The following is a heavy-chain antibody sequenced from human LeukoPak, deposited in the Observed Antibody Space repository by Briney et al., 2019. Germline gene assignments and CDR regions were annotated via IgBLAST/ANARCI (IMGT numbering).Heavy chain of an antibody. Sequence: ASVKVSCKASGYTFTSYYMYWVRQAPGQGLEWMGIINPSGGSTSYTQKFQGRVTMTRDTSTSTVYMELSSLRSEDTAVYYCARFDGGSAPGGHDAFDIWGQGTMVTVSS. J-gene: IGHJ3*02. V-gene: IGHV1-46*01. CDR1: GYTFTSYY. D-gene: IGHD2-15*01. CDR3: ARFDGGSAPGGHDAFDI. CDR2: INPSGGST.